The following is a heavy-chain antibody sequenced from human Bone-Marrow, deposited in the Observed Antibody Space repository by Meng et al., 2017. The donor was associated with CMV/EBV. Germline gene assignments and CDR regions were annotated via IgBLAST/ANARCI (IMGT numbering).Heavy chain of an antibody. J-gene: IGHJ6*02. CDR3: ARFGLNTHFYGMDV. Sequence: AVKVSCKASGGTFSSYAISWVRQDPGQGLEWMGGIIPIFGTANYAQKFQGRVTITTDESTSTAYMELSSLRSEDTAVYYCARFGLNTHFYGMDVWGQGTTVTVSS. CDR1: GGTFSSYA. V-gene: IGHV1-69*05. CDR2: IIPIFGTA. D-gene: IGHD2/OR15-2a*01.